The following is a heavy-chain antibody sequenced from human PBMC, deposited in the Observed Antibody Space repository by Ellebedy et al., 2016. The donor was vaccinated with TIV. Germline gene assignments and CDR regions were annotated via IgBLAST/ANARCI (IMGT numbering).Heavy chain of an antibody. CDR3: VRGSSEPGADV. CDR1: GFTFSIYT. V-gene: IGHV3-74*01. Sequence: GESLKISXAASGFTFSIYTMTWVRQAPGKGLVWVSRINNDGTGTTYVDSVKGRFTISKDHAKNTLYLQMNSLTAEDTAVYYCVRGSSEPGADVWGQGTMVIVSS. CDR2: INNDGTGT. J-gene: IGHJ3*01. D-gene: IGHD1-26*01.